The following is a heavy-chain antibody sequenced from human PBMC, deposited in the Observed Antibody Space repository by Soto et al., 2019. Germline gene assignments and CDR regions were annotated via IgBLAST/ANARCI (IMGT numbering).Heavy chain of an antibody. CDR1: GYRFNSYW. V-gene: IGHV5-51*01. CDR3: ARLRGDCSSTSCSIADY. CDR2: IYPGDSDT. J-gene: IGHJ4*02. Sequence: GESLKVSCKGSGYRFNSYWIGWVRQMPGKGLEWMGIIYPGDSDTRYSPSFQGQVTISADKSISTAYLQWSSLKASDTAMYYCARLRGDCSSTSCSIADYWGQGTLVTVSS. D-gene: IGHD2-2*01.